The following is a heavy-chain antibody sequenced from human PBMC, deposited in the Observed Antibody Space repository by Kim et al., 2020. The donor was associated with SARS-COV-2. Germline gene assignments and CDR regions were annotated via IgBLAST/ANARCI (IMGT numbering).Heavy chain of an antibody. CDR2: IYYSGST. CDR1: GGSISSGGYY. J-gene: IGHJ4*02. Sequence: SETLSLTCTVSGGSISSGGYYWSWIRQHPGKGLEWIGYIYYSGSTYYNPSLKSRVTISVDTSKNQFSLKLSSVTAADTAVYYCARDTSGTHYFDYWGQGTLVTVSS. V-gene: IGHV4-31*03. CDR3: ARDTSGTHYFDY. D-gene: IGHD1-1*01.